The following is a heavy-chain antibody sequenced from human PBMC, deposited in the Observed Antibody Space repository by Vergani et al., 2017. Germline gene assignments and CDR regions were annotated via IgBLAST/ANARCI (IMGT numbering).Heavy chain of an antibody. J-gene: IGHJ4*02. CDR1: EFTFSDVW. CDR3: AKDQGREAAAGLDY. Sequence: EGQLVESGGGLVKPGGSLRLSCAASEFTFSDVWMSWVRQAPGKGLEWVSAISGSGGSTYYADSVKGRFTISRDNSKNTLYLQMNSLRAEDTAVYYCAKDQGREAAAGLDYWGQGTLVTVSS. D-gene: IGHD6-13*01. CDR2: ISGSGGST. V-gene: IGHV3-23*04.